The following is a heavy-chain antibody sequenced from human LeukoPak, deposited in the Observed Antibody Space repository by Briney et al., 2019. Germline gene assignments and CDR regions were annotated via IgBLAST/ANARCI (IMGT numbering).Heavy chain of an antibody. D-gene: IGHD7-27*01. V-gene: IGHV4-34*01. CDR1: GGSFSGYY. J-gene: IGHJ5*02. CDR3: ARDLNWGLLRWFDP. CDR2: INHSGST. Sequence: PSETLSLTCAVYGGSFSGYYWSWIRQPPGKGLEWIGEINHSGSTNYNPSLKSRVTISVDTSKNQFSLKLSSVTAADTAVYYCARDLNWGLLRWFDPWGQGTLVTVSS.